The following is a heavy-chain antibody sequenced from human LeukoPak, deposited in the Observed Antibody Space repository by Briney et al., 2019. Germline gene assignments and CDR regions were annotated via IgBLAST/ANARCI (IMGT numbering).Heavy chain of an antibody. V-gene: IGHV4-38-2*02. CDR2: IYYSGST. Sequence: SETLSLTCTVSGYSINSGFYWGWIRQPPGKGLEWIGSIYYSGSTYYNPSLKSRVTISVDTSKNQFSLKLSSVTAADTAVYYCARRVQLWLQHYYYMDVWGKGTTVTISS. J-gene: IGHJ6*03. CDR3: ARRVQLWLQHYYYMDV. D-gene: IGHD5-18*01. CDR1: GYSINSGFY.